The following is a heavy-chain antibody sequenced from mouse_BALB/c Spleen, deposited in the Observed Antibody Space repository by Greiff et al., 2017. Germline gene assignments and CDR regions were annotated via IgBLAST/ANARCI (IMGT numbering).Heavy chain of an antibody. CDR1: GFSLTSYG. Sequence: QVQLKQSGPGLVAPSQSLSITCTVSGFSLTSYGVHWVRQPPGKGLEWLGVIWAGGSTNYNSALMSRLSISKDNSKSQVFLKMNSLQTDDTAMYYWARGGITTTTAPFAYWGQGTLVTVSA. J-gene: IGHJ3*01. CDR2: IWAGGST. CDR3: ARGGITTTTAPFAY. V-gene: IGHV2-9*02. D-gene: IGHD2-4*01.